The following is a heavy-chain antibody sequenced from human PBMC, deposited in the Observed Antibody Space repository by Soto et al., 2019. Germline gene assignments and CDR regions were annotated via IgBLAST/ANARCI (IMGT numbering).Heavy chain of an antibody. Sequence: GGSLRLSCAASGFTFSSYSMNWVRQAPGKGLEWVSYISSSSSTIYYADSVKGRFTISRDNAKNSLYLQMNSLRAEDTAVYYCARGGSSSGSYYSDAFDIWGQGTMVTVSS. CDR2: ISSSSSTI. CDR1: GFTFSSYS. CDR3: ARGGSSSGSYYSDAFDI. V-gene: IGHV3-48*01. J-gene: IGHJ3*02. D-gene: IGHD3-10*01.